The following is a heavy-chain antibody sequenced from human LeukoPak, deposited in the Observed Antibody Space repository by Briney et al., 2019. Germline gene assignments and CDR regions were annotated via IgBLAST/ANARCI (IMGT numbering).Heavy chain of an antibody. CDR2: IKEDGSGK. D-gene: IGHD3-3*01. V-gene: IGHV3-7*05. CDR3: ANRFPDY. J-gene: IGHJ4*02. Sequence: GGSLRLSCAASGFTVSNNWMSWVRQAPGKGLQWVANIKEDGSGKYYVDSVKGRFTISRDNTKTSLYLQMNSLRDEDTAVYYCANRFPDYWGQGTLVTVSS. CDR1: GFTVSNNW.